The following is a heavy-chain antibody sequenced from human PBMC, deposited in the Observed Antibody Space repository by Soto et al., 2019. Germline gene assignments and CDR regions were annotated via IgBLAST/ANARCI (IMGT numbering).Heavy chain of an antibody. D-gene: IGHD5-12*01. J-gene: IGHJ5*02. CDR2: ISDTGSSH. Sequence: GGSLRLSCVGSGFTFSSYGMHWVRQAPGKGLECVAVISDTGSSHYYAASVEGRFTISRENSKNTLYLQMNSLRAEDTAVYYCARDPGYSGYDWYNWFDPWGQGTLVTVSS. V-gene: IGHV3-30*03. CDR3: ARDPGYSGYDWYNWFDP. CDR1: GFTFSSYG.